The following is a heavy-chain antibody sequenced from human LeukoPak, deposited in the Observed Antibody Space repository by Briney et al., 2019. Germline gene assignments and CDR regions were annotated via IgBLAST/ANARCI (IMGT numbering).Heavy chain of an antibody. CDR1: GYTFTGYY. CDR3: ARGDTMVRGVKGYYYGMDV. J-gene: IGHJ6*04. Sequence: GASVKVSCKASGYTFTGYYMHWVRQAPGQGLEWMGWINPNSGGTNYAQKFQGWVTMTRDTSISTAYMELSRLRSDDTAVYYCARGDTMVRGVKGYYYGMDVWGKGTTVTVSS. V-gene: IGHV1-2*04. D-gene: IGHD3-10*01. CDR2: INPNSGGT.